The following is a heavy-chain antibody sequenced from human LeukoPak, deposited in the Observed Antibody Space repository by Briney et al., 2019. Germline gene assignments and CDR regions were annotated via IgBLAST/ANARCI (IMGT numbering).Heavy chain of an antibody. V-gene: IGHV3-66*01. CDR3: ARIETVAHAFDI. CDR2: IYSGGST. J-gene: IGHJ3*02. Sequence: GGSLRLSCAASGFTVSSNYMTWVRQAPGKGLEWVSLIYSGGSTSYADSVRGRFTISRDNSKNTLYLQMNSLRAEDTAVYYCARIETVAHAFDIWRQGTLVTVS. CDR1: GFTVSSNY. D-gene: IGHD1-1*01.